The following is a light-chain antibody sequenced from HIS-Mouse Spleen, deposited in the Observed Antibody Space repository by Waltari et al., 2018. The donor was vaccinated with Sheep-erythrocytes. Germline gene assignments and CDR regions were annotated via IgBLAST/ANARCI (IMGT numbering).Light chain of an antibody. CDR1: QSISSY. J-gene: IGKJ1*01. CDR3: QQSYSTPRT. Sequence: DIQMTQSPSSLSASVGDRVTITCRASQSISSYLNWYQQKPGKDHKLLIYAASSLQSGVPSRFSGSGSGTDFTLTISSLQPEDFATYYCQQSYSTPRTFGQGTKVEIK. CDR2: AAS. V-gene: IGKV1-39*01.